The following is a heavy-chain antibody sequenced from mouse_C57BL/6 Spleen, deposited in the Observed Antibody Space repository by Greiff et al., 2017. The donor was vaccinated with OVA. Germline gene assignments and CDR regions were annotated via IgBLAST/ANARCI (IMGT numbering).Heavy chain of an antibody. CDR3: ARVWDGIYDD. CDR2: SRHKANGYTT. J-gene: IGHJ2*01. V-gene: IGHV7-1*01. CDR1: GFTFSDFY. Sequence: EVQVVESGGGLVQSGRSLRLSCATSGFTFSDFYMEWVRQAPGKGLEWIAASRHKANGYTTEYSASVKGRLIDSRDTSQIILYRQTNALTAEDTAIYCCARVWDGIYDDWGQGTTLTVSS. D-gene: IGHD4-1*01.